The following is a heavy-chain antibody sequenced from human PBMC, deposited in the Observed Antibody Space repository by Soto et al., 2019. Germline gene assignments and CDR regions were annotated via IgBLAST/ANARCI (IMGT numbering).Heavy chain of an antibody. D-gene: IGHD3-22*01. CDR1: GFTFSTYS. CDR3: ARVVDYYDPYYYYGMDV. Sequence: LRLSCAASGFTFSTYSMNWVRQAPGKGLEWVSSISSSSSYIYYADSVKGRFTISRDNAKNSLYLQMNSLRAEDTAVYYCARVVDYYDPYYYYGMDVWGQGTTVTVSS. J-gene: IGHJ6*02. V-gene: IGHV3-21*01. CDR2: ISSSSSYI.